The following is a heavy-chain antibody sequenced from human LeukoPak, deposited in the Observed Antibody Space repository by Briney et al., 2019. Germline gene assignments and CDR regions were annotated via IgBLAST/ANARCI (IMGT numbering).Heavy chain of an antibody. CDR2: ISSNGGST. V-gene: IGHV3-64D*06. J-gene: IGHJ6*02. D-gene: IGHD6-19*01. CDR3: ARQYSSGWPYYYYGMDV. Sequence: PGGSLRLSCSASGFTFSYYAMHWVRQAPGKGLEYVSGISSNGGSTSSADSVKGRFTVSRDNSKNTLYLPMSSLRPEDTAVYYCARQYSSGWPYYYYGMDVWGQGTTVTVSS. CDR1: GFTFSYYA.